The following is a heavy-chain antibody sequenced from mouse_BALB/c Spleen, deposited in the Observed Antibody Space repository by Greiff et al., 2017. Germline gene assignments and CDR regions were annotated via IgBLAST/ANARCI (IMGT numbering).Heavy chain of an antibody. CDR2: IDPYNGGT. CDR1: GYSFTGYN. CDR3: ARGGMVTTYAMDY. V-gene: IGHV1S135*01. Sequence: EVQLQQSGPELGKPGASVKISCKASGYSFTGYNMYWVKQSHRKSLEWIGYIDPYNGGTSYNQKSKGKATLTVDKSSSTAYMHLNSLTSEDSAIYYCARGGMVTTYAMDYWGQGTSVTVSS. J-gene: IGHJ4*01. D-gene: IGHD2-1*01.